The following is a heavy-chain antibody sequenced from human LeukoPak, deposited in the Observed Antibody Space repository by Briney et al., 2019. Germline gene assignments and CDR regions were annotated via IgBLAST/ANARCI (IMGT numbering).Heavy chain of an antibody. J-gene: IGHJ4*02. CDR1: GYTFTGYY. Sequence: ASVKVSCKASGYTFTGYYMHWVRQAPGQGLEWMGRINPNGGGTNYAQKFQGRVTMTRDTSISTAYMELSSLRSEDTAVYYCAARYGDDADYWGQGTLVTVSS. D-gene: IGHD4-17*01. CDR2: INPNGGGT. CDR3: AARYGDDADY. V-gene: IGHV1-2*06.